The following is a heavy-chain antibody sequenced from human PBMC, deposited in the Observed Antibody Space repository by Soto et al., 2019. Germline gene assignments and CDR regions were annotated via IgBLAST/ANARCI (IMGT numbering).Heavy chain of an antibody. J-gene: IGHJ2*01. V-gene: IGHV4-34*01. CDR2: IKDRGSI. CDR3: ARESHDILTGPPWVWYFDL. D-gene: IGHD3-9*01. CDR1: GGSFSGYY. Sequence: QVQLQQWGAGPLRPLETLSLTCGVSGGSFSGYYWAWIRQSPGKGLEWIGEIKDRGSINYNPSLKSLVSISVDTSKNHYSLNLRSVTAADTAVYYCARESHDILTGPPWVWYFDLCGRGTLVTVSS.